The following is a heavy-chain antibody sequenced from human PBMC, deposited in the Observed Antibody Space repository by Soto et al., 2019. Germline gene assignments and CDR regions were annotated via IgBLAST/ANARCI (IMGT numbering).Heavy chain of an antibody. Sequence: GGSLRLSCAASGFTFSSYGMHWVRQAPGKGLEWVAVIWYDGSNKYYADSVKGRFTISRDNSKNTLYLQMNSLRAEDTAVYYCARGGQWLVHHFDYWGQGTLVTVSS. CDR1: GFTFSSYG. D-gene: IGHD6-19*01. J-gene: IGHJ4*02. CDR3: ARGGQWLVHHFDY. CDR2: IWYDGSNK. V-gene: IGHV3-33*01.